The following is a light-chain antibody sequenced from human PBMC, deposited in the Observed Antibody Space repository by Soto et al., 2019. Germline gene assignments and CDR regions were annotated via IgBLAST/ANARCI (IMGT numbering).Light chain of an antibody. CDR3: QQYGSSPLIT. CDR1: QTISSSY. J-gene: IGKJ5*01. V-gene: IGKV3-20*01. Sequence: EIVLTQSPGTLSLSPGERATLSCRASQTISSSYLAWYQQKPGQAPRLLFYGASNRATGIPDRFSGSGSGTEVTLTIIRLEPEDFGVYYCQQYGSSPLITFGQGTRLDIK. CDR2: GAS.